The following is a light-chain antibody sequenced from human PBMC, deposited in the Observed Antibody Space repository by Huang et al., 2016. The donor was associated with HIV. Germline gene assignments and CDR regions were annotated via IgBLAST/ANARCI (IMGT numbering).Light chain of an antibody. CDR1: QSVFYSPNNRNY. CDR3: QQYYSSPT. V-gene: IGKV4-1*01. Sequence: DIVLPQSPDSLAVSLGERATIHCKFSQSVFYSPNNRNYLPWDQQKRGQPPNLLIYWASTRESGVPDRFSGSGSGTDFTLTISSLQAEDVAVYYCQQYYSSPTFGQGTKVEIK. J-gene: IGKJ1*01. CDR2: WAS.